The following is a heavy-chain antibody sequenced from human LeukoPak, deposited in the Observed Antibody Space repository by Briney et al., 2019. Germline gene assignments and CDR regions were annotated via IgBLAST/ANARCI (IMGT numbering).Heavy chain of an antibody. CDR2: ISGSGGNP. D-gene: IGHD2-2*01. V-gene: IGHV3-23*01. CDR3: AKGLSTSYYSDFDY. J-gene: IGHJ4*02. Sequence: GGSLRLSCAASGLTFSNYAMTWVRQAPGKGLEWVLGISGSGGNPYYADSVKGRFTISRDNSKNTVYLQMNSLRADDTAVYYCAKGLSTSYYSDFDYWGQGTLVTVSS. CDR1: GLTFSNYA.